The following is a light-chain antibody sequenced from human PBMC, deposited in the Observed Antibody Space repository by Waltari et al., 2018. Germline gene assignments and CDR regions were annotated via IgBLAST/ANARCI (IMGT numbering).Light chain of an antibody. CDR3: QQYYDGRT. CDR2: HAS. V-gene: IGKV3-15*01. J-gene: IGKJ2*01. Sequence: EIVMTQSPATLSVSPGERATLSCRASQSISIYLAWFQQKPGQAPRHLIYHASTRATGIPARLSGSGSGTESTLTISSLQSEDFAVYYCQQYYDGRTFCQGTKLEIK. CDR1: QSISIY.